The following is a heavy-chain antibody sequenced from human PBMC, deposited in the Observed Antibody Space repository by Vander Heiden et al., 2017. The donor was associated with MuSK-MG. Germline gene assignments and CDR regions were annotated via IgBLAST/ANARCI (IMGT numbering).Heavy chain of an antibody. CDR2: ISSSGSTI. CDR3: ARASPYYYDSSGYFDY. CDR1: GFTFSSYE. Sequence: EVQLVESGGGLVQPGGSLRLSCAASGFTFSSYEMNWVRQAPGKGLEWVSYISSSGSTIYYADSVKGRFTISRDNAKNSLYLQMNSLRAEDTAVYYCARASPYYYDSSGYFDYWGQGTLVTVSS. J-gene: IGHJ4*02. D-gene: IGHD3-22*01. V-gene: IGHV3-48*03.